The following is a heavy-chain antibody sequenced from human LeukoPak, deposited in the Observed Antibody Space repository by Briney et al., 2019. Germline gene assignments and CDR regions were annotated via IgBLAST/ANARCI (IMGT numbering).Heavy chain of an antibody. V-gene: IGHV4-59*01. CDR2: IYHSGST. CDR1: GGSISTYY. J-gene: IGHJ1*01. D-gene: IGHD6-6*01. CDR3: ARGGAARLHFQN. Sequence: PSETLSLTCTVSGGSISTYYWNWIRQPPGKGLEWIGYIYHSGSTNYNPSLQSRVTISVDTSKNQFSLNLNSVTAADTAVYYCARGGAARLHFQNWGEGTLVTVSS.